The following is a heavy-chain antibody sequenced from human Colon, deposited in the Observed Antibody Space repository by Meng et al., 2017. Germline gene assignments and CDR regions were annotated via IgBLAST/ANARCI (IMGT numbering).Heavy chain of an antibody. J-gene: IGHJ4*02. Sequence: GESLKISCAASGLNFNSYPMSWARQAPGKGLEWVSSVDETGNTFYAESVKGRCTISRDNLKNILYLQMNSLRAEDTAVYYCAKGGISTSGLVYWGQGTLVTVSS. CDR3: AKGGISTSGLVY. D-gene: IGHD2-15*01. CDR2: VDETGNT. V-gene: IGHV3-23*05. CDR1: GLNFNSYP.